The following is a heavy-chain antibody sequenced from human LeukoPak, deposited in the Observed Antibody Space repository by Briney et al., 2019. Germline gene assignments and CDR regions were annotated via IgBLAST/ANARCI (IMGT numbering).Heavy chain of an antibody. D-gene: IGHD2-15*01. CDR2: IKSKTDGGTT. CDR1: GFTGFTFSNAW. J-gene: IGHJ6*02. Sequence: GGSLRLSCAASGFTGFTFSNAWMTWVRQAPGKGLEWVGRIKSKTDGGTTDYAAPVKGRFTISRDDSKTTLYLQMNSLKTEDTAVYYCTRVSPPQTGSRKGYGMDVWGQGTTVAVSS. V-gene: IGHV3-15*01. CDR3: TRVSPPQTGSRKGYGMDV.